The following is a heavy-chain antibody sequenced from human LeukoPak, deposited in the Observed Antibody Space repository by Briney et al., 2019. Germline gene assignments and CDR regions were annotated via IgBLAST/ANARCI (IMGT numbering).Heavy chain of an antibody. J-gene: IGHJ4*02. CDR1: GFTFSDYY. CDR2: ISSSGSTI. V-gene: IGHV3-11*04. CDR3: ARTAKTYYYGSGSSCYFDY. Sequence: GGSLRLSCAASGFTFSDYYMSWIRQAPGKGLEWVSYISSSGSTIYYADSVKGRFTISRDNAKNSLYLQMNSLRAEDTAVYYCARTAKTYYYGSGSSCYFDYWGQGTLVTVSS. D-gene: IGHD3-10*01.